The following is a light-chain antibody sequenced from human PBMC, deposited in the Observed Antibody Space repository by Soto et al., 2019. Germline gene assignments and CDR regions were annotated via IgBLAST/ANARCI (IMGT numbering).Light chain of an antibody. Sequence: EIVMTQSPATLSLSPGESATLSCMASQSVSSNLAWHQQKPGQAPRILMYDASTRATGISARFSGSGSGTEFTLTISSLQSEDFAVYYCQQYHNWPITFGQGTRLEIK. V-gene: IGKV3-15*01. J-gene: IGKJ5*01. CDR1: QSVSSN. CDR3: QQYHNWPIT. CDR2: DAS.